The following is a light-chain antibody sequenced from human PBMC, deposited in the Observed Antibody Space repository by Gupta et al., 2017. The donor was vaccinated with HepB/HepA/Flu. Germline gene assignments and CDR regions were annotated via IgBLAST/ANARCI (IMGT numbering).Light chain of an antibody. CDR1: QSLLHSNGYTY. V-gene: IGKV2-28*01. CDR2: LVS. CDR3: MQASQTPMA. Sequence: DVVMTQSPLSLPVTPGEPASISCRSSQSLLHSNGYTYLDWYLQKPGQSPQLLIYLVSNRASGVPDRFSGSGSGTDFTLKISRVEAEDVGVYYCMQASQTPMAFGHGTKVDIK. J-gene: IGKJ3*01.